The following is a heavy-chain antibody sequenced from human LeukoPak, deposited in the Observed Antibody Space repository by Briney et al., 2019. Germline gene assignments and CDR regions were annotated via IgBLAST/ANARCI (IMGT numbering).Heavy chain of an antibody. V-gene: IGHV4-59*01. Sequence: PSETLSLTCTVSGGSISTYYWSWIRQPPGKGLEWIAYIYYSGSTNYNPSLKSRVTISVDTSKNQFSLKLSSVTAADTAVYFCASSYLPLGAFDIWGQGTMVTVSS. CDR2: IYYSGST. CDR3: ASSYLPLGAFDI. CDR1: GGSISTYY. D-gene: IGHD3-16*02. J-gene: IGHJ3*02.